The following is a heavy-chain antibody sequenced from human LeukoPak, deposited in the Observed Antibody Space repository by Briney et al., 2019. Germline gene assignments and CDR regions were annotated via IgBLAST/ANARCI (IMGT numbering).Heavy chain of an antibody. CDR3: AKDVSRSRDSSGYYNY. Sequence: RSGGSPRLSCAASGFTFSSYAMSWVRQAPGKGLEWVSAISGSGGSTYYADSVKGRFTISRDNSKNTLYLQMNSLRAEDTAVYYCAKDVSRSRDSSGYYNYWGQGTLVTVSS. CDR1: GFTFSSYA. J-gene: IGHJ4*02. D-gene: IGHD3-22*01. V-gene: IGHV3-23*01. CDR2: ISGSGGST.